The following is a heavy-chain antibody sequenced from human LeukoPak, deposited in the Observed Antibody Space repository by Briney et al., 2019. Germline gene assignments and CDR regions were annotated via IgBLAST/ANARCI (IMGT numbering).Heavy chain of an antibody. D-gene: IGHD1-26*01. Sequence: PGGSLRLSCAASGFTFSNYAMTWVRQAPGKGLEWVSGISGSGGSAYYADSVKGRFTISRDNSKNTLYLQMNNLRAEDTAVYYCASYSVSGSYGYWGQGTLVTVSS. J-gene: IGHJ4*02. CDR1: GFTFSNYA. CDR3: ASYSVSGSYGY. V-gene: IGHV3-23*01. CDR2: ISGSGGSA.